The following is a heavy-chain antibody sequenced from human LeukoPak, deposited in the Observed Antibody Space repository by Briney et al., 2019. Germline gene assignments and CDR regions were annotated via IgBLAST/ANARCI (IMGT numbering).Heavy chain of an antibody. Sequence: GASVKVSCKASGYTFTSYGISWVRQAPGQGLEWMGGIIPIFGTANYAQKFQGRVTITADKSTSTAYMELSSLRSEDTAVYYCARGEGGLVPAARLSAGYYYYMDVWGKGTTVTVSS. J-gene: IGHJ6*03. CDR1: GYTFTSYG. CDR2: IIPIFGTA. CDR3: ARGEGGLVPAARLSAGYYYYMDV. D-gene: IGHD2-2*01. V-gene: IGHV1-69*06.